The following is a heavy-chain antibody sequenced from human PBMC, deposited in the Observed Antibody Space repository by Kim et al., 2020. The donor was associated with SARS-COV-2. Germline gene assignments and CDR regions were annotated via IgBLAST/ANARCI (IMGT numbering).Heavy chain of an antibody. V-gene: IGHV1-3*01. CDR3: ASPLRDSSGGYFFDY. Sequence: ASVKVSCKASGYTFTSYAMHWVRQAPGQRLEWMGWINAGNGNTKYSQKFQGRVTITRDTSASTAYMELSSLRSEDTAVYYCASPLRDSSGGYFFDYWGQGALVTVSS. CDR1: GYTFTSYA. J-gene: IGHJ4*02. CDR2: INAGNGNT. D-gene: IGHD6-19*01.